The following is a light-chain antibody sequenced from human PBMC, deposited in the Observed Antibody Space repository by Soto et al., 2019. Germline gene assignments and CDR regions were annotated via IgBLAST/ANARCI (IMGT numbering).Light chain of an antibody. V-gene: IGLV1-47*01. CDR3: AAWDDNLSGFYV. CDR2: RNS. Sequence: SVMTQSPSASGTPGRRVTISCSGSASTVGRNYVYWYQQRPGTAPKLLIYRNSQRPSGVPDRFSGSKSGTSASLAISGLRSEDEADYYCAAWDDNLSGFYVFGDGTKVTVL. CDR1: ASTVGRNY. J-gene: IGLJ1*01.